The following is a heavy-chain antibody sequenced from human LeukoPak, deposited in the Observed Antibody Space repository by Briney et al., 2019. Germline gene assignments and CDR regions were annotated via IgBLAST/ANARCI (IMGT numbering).Heavy chain of an antibody. V-gene: IGHV4-30-2*01. D-gene: IGHD3-22*01. CDR2: IYHSGST. CDR1: GGSISSCGYS. J-gene: IGHJ4*02. CDR3: ARAPYYYDSSGYYYFDY. Sequence: KSSETLSLTCAVSGGSISSCGYSWSWIRQPPGKGLEWIGYIYHSGSTYYNPSLKSRVTISVDRSKNQFSLKLSSVTAADTAVYYCARAPYYYDSSGYYYFDYWGQGTLVTVSS.